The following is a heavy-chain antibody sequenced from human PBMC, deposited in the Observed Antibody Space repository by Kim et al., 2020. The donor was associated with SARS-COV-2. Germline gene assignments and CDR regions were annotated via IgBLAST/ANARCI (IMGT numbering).Heavy chain of an antibody. V-gene: IGHV1-46*01. CDR2: INPSGGST. Sequence: ASVKVSCKASGYTFTSYYMHWVRQAPGQGLEWMGIINPSGGSTSYAQKFQGRVTMTRDTSTSTVYMELSSLRSEDTAVYYCARGPRTTGTRTWYYYYYMDVWGKGTTVTVSS. CDR3: ARGPRTTGTRTWYYYYYMDV. CDR1: GYTFTSYY. J-gene: IGHJ6*03. D-gene: IGHD1-1*01.